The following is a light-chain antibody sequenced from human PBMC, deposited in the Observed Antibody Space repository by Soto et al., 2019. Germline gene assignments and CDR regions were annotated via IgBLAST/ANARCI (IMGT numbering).Light chain of an antibody. CDR2: KAT. CDR3: QQYNDFPYT. V-gene: IGKV1-5*03. Sequence: DIQMTQSPSTLSASVGDGVTITCRASQSIGSWLAWYQQKPGKAPKLLISKATNLQSGVPSRFSGSGSGTDFSLTISSLQPVDSATYYCQQYNDFPYTFGQGTKLE. CDR1: QSIGSW. J-gene: IGKJ2*01.